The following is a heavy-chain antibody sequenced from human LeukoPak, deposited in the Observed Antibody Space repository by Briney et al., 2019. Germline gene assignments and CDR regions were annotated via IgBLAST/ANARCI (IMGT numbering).Heavy chain of an antibody. CDR3: ARAPSRMPARPIDY. J-gene: IGHJ4*02. Sequence: ASVKVSCKASGYTFTSYGISWVRQAPGQGLEWMGWINPNSGGTNYAQKFQGRVSMTRDTSITTGYMELRRLRYDDTAVYYCARAPSRMPARPIDYWGQGTLVTVSS. D-gene: IGHD6-6*01. CDR2: INPNSGGT. CDR1: GYTFTSYG. V-gene: IGHV1-2*02.